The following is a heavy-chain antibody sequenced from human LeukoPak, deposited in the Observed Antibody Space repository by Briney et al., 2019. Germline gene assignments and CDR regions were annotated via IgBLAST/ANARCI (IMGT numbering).Heavy chain of an antibody. V-gene: IGHV1-18*01. CDR2: ISVYNGNT. CDR1: GYTFTSYG. Sequence: ASVKVSCKASGYTFTSYGISWVRQAPGQGLEWMGWISVYNGNTNYAQKLQGRVTMTTDTSTSTVYMELSSLRSEDTAVYYCAAGIAVAGIYYYYYYMDVWGKGTTVTVSS. D-gene: IGHD6-19*01. CDR3: AAGIAVAGIYYYYYYMDV. J-gene: IGHJ6*03.